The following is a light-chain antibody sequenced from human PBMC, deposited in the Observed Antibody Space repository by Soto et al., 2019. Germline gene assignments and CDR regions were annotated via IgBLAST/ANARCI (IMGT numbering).Light chain of an antibody. Sequence: EIVMTQSPGTLSLSPGERATISCRASQVIGSRYLAWYHQKSGQAPRLLIYGASSRATGIPDRFSGSGSGTDFTLTISSLEPEDFAVYYCQQRSNWPSYTFGQGTKLEIK. CDR2: GAS. CDR1: QVIGSRY. J-gene: IGKJ2*01. V-gene: IGKV3D-20*02. CDR3: QQRSNWPSYT.